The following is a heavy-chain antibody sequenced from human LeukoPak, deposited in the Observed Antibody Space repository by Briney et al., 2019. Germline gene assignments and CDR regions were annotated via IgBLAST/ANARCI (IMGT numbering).Heavy chain of an antibody. CDR1: GPTSTTYS. D-gene: IGHD6-19*01. Sequence: GGSLRLSCAASGPTSTTYSMSWVRQLPGNGLEWVSSISGSDDGTYYADSVKGRFTISRDNSKNTLYLQMNSLRAEDAAVYYCAKDQRSIAVAGYFDYWGQGTLVTVSS. CDR2: ISGSDDGT. V-gene: IGHV3-23*01. CDR3: AKDQRSIAVAGYFDY. J-gene: IGHJ4*02.